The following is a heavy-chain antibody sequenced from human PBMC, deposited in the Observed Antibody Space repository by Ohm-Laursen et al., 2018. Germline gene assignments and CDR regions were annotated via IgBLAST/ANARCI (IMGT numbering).Heavy chain of an antibody. Sequence: SLRLSCAASGFTFSSYEMNWVRQAPGKGLEWVSYISSSGSTIYYADSVKGRFTISRDNAKKSLYLQMNNLRAEDTAVYYCSTAGDFWGGYYTVHWGQGTLVTVSS. CDR2: ISSSGSTI. D-gene: IGHD3-3*01. V-gene: IGHV3-48*03. J-gene: IGHJ4*02. CDR3: STAGDFWGGYYTVH. CDR1: GFTFSSYE.